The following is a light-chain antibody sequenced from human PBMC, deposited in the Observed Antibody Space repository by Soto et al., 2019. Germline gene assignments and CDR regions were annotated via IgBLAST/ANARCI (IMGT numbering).Light chain of an antibody. V-gene: IGKV1-39*01. CDR2: AAS. J-gene: IGKJ1*01. CDR3: QQSYSTPWT. CDR1: QSISSY. Sequence: IQMTQSPSSLSASVGDRVTITCRASQSISSYLNWYQQKPGKAPKLLIYAASSLQSGVPSRFSGSGSGTDFTLTISSLQPEDFATYYCQQSYSTPWTFCQVSMV.